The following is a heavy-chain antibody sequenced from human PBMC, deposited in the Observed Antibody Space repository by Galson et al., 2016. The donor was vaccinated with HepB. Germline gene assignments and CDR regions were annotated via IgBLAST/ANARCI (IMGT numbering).Heavy chain of an antibody. CDR3: ARSKGYYYYAMDV. Sequence: SLRLSCAASGFTFSTYAMHWVRQAPGKGLEWVAGISFDGRNKYYADSVKGRFTISRDNSKNTLYLQMNSLRPEDTAVHYCARSKGYYYYAMDVWGQGTTVTVSS. CDR1: GFTFSTYA. J-gene: IGHJ6*02. V-gene: IGHV3-30-3*01. CDR2: ISFDGRNK.